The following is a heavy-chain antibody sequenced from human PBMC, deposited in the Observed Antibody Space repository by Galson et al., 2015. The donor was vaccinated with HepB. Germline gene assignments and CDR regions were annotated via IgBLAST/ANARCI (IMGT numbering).Heavy chain of an antibody. V-gene: IGHV3-21*01. CDR3: ARDRMTMVRGVSLYGMDV. CDR2: ISSSSSSFK. Sequence: SLRLSCAASGFTFSSDSMNWVRQAPGKGLEWVSSISSSSSSFKFYAESVKGRFTISRDNAKNSLYLQMNSLRAEDTALYHCARDRMTMVRGVSLYGMDVWGQGTTVTVSS. D-gene: IGHD3-10*01. J-gene: IGHJ6*02. CDR1: GFTFSSDS.